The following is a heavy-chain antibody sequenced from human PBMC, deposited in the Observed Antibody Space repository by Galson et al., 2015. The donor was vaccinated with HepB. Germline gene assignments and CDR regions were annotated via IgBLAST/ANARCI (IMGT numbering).Heavy chain of an antibody. CDR1: GYTFTSYG. CDR2: ISAYNGNT. D-gene: IGHD6-19*01. Sequence: SVKVSCKASGYTFTSYGISWVRRAPGQGLEWMGWISAYNGNTNYAQKLQGRVTMTTDTSTSTAYMELRGLRSDDTAVYYCATGESGWYSEGRAFDIWGQGTMVTVSS. CDR3: ATGESGWYSEGRAFDI. V-gene: IGHV1-18*04. J-gene: IGHJ3*02.